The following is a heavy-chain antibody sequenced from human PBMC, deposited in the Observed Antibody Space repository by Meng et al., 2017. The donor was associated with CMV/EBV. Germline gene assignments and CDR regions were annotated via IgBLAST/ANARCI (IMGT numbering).Heavy chain of an antibody. D-gene: IGHD4-17*01. Sequence: GESLKISCAASGFTFSSYAMHWVRQAPGKGLEWVAVISYDGSNKYYADSVKGRFTISRDNPKNTLYLQMNSLRAEDTAVYYCARDLVGGAVTTVDYWGQGTLVTVSS. V-gene: IGHV3-30*04. CDR3: ARDLVGGAVTTVDY. CDR2: ISYDGSNK. CDR1: GFTFSSYA. J-gene: IGHJ4*02.